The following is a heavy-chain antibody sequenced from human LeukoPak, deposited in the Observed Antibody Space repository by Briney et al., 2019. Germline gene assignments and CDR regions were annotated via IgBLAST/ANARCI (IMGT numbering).Heavy chain of an antibody. CDR1: GYTFTSYD. V-gene: IGHV1-8*01. CDR2: MNPNSGNT. D-gene: IGHD2-2*01. CDR3: ARGPYCSSTSCYAHDAFDI. Sequence: ASVKVSCKASGYTFTSYDINWARQATGQGLEWMGWMNPNSGNTGYAQKFQGRVTMTRNTSISTAYMELSSLRSEDTAVYYYARGPYCSSTSCYAHDAFDIWGQGTMVTVSS. J-gene: IGHJ3*02.